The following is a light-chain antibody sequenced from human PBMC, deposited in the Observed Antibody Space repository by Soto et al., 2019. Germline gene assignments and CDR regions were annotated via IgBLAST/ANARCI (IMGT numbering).Light chain of an antibody. CDR2: DAS. V-gene: IGKV1-5*01. CDR3: QQYNSYWHT. Sequence: DIQMTQSPSTLSASVGDRVTITCRASQSISSWLAWYQQKPGKAPKLLIYDASSLESGVPSRFSGSGSGTEFTLTISSLQPDDFATYYCQQYNSYWHTFGQGTKLETK. CDR1: QSISSW. J-gene: IGKJ2*01.